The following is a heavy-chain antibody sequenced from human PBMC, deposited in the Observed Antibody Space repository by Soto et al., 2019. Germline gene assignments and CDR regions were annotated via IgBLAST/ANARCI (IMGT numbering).Heavy chain of an antibody. D-gene: IGHD3-10*01. J-gene: IGHJ4*02. CDR3: ARTLSGFTYGSRQFYFDY. CDR2: VFPGGPT. V-gene: IGHV4-4*07. Sequence: LSLTCNVSGDPITSYFWTWIRQPAGKGLEWIGHVFPGGPTSHNSSLKSRVSMSIDTSKNQFSLTLTSVTAADTAVYYCARTLSGFTYGSRQFYFDYWGQGTLVTVSS. CDR1: GDPITSYF.